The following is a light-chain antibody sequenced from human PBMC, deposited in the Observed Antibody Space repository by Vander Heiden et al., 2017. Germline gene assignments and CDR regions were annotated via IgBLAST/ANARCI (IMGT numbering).Light chain of an antibody. CDR2: DDS. CDR1: KIGRKS. Sequence: YVLSQSPSVSVAPGQTARIPCGGDKIGRKSVHWYQQRPGQAPLLVVHDDSERPSGIPERFSGSNFENTATLTISRVEVGDEADYYCQVWDASRDHVVFGGGTKLTVL. CDR3: QVWDASRDHVV. J-gene: IGLJ3*02. V-gene: IGLV3-21*02.